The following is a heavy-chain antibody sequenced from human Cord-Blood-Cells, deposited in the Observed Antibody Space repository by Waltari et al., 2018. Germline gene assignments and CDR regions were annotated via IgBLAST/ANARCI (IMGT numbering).Heavy chain of an antibody. J-gene: IGHJ6*03. CDR2: IYYSGST. Sequence: QVQLQESGPGLVKPSETLSLTCTVSGDSISSYYWSWIRQPPGKGLEWIGYIYYSGSTNYNPSLKSRVTISVDTSKNQFSLKLSSVTAADTAVYYCARRSIAAAGTNYYYYYMDVWGKGTTVTVSS. CDR1: GDSISSYY. V-gene: IGHV4-59*08. D-gene: IGHD6-13*01. CDR3: ARRSIAAAGTNYYYYYMDV.